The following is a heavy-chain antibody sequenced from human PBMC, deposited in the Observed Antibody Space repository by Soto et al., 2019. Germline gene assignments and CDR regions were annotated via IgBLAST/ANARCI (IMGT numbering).Heavy chain of an antibody. D-gene: IGHD2-15*01. Sequence: QVQLVQSGAEVKKPGSSVKVSCKASGGTFSSYTISWVRQAPGQGLEWMGRIIPILGIANYAQKFQGRVTITADKSTSTAYMELSSLRSEDTAVYYCASSSLGYCSGGSCSYYMDVWGKGTTVTVS. J-gene: IGHJ6*03. CDR1: GGTFSSYT. CDR3: ASSSLGYCSGGSCSYYMDV. V-gene: IGHV1-69*02. CDR2: IIPILGIA.